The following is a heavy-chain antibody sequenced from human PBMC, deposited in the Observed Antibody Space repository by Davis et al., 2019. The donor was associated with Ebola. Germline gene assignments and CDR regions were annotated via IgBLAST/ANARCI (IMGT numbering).Heavy chain of an antibody. D-gene: IGHD3-16*01. CDR3: ARDRPLDFFFGDYYGMDV. CDR1: GFTFSTYS. CDR2: ISSDSDYI. V-gene: IGHV3-21*01. Sequence: PGGSLRLSCAASGFTFSTYSMSWVRQAPGKGLEWVSSISSDSDYIYYAESAKGRFTISRDNAKNSLYLQMNSLRAEDTAVYYCARDRPLDFFFGDYYGMDVWGQGTTVTVSS. J-gene: IGHJ6*02.